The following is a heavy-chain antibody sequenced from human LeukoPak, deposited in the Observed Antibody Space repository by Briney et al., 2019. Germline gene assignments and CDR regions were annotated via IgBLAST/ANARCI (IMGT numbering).Heavy chain of an antibody. J-gene: IGHJ4*02. D-gene: IGHD1-26*01. V-gene: IGHV3-30-3*01. CDR1: GFTFSSYA. CDR3: ARSGSYYVPFDY. CDR2: ISYDGSNK. Sequence: QSGGSLRLSCAASGFTFSSYAMHWVRQAPGKGLEWVAVISYDGSNKYYADSVKGRFTISRDNSKNTLYLQMNSLRAEDTAVYYCARSGSYYVPFDYWGQGTLVTVSS.